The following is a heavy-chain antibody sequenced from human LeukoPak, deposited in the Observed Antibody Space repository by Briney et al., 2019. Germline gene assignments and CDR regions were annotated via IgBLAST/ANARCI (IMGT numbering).Heavy chain of an antibody. Sequence: GGSLRLSCAASGFTFSSYWMTWVRQAPGKGLEWVAHIKQDGSEKNYVDSVKGRFTISRDNAKNSLLLQMDGLRAEDTAVYYCARDKMSGDSYFDYWGQGILVTVSS. J-gene: IGHJ4*02. CDR2: IKQDGSEK. CDR1: GFTFSSYW. V-gene: IGHV3-7*01. D-gene: IGHD7-27*01. CDR3: ARDKMSGDSYFDY.